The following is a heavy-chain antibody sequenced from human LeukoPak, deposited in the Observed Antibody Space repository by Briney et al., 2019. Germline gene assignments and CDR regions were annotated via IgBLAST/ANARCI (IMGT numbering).Heavy chain of an antibody. Sequence: PGGSLRLSCAASGFIVSSNYMSWVRQAPGKGLEWVSVIYSGGNTFYADSVKARFTISRANSKNTLYLQMNSLRVEDTAVYFCARGMGPESSDYFDHWGQGTLVTVSS. J-gene: IGHJ4*02. D-gene: IGHD1-14*01. V-gene: IGHV3-66*01. CDR2: IYSGGNT. CDR1: GFIVSSNY. CDR3: ARGMGPESSDYFDH.